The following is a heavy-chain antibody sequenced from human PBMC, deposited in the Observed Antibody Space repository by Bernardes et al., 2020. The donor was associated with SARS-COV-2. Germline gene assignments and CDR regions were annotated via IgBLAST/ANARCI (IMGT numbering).Heavy chain of an antibody. J-gene: IGHJ4*02. CDR3: AKDSGSYSGLFDY. CDR1: GFTFSSYA. V-gene: IGHV3-30*18. Sequence: GGSLRLSCAASGFTFSSYAMHWVRQAPGKGLEWVAVISYDGSNKYYADSVKGRFTISRDNSKNTLYLQMNSLRAEDTAVYYCAKDSGSYSGLFDYWGQGTLVTVSS. CDR2: ISYDGSNK. D-gene: IGHD1-26*01.